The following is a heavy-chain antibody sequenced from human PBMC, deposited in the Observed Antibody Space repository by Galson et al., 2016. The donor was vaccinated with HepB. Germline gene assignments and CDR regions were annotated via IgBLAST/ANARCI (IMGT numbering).Heavy chain of an antibody. Sequence: ETLSLTCIVSGGSMSSSNLYWGWIRQPPGKGLEWIGSIYYSGSTYYNPSLKSRVTMSADTSKNQFSLRLNSGTAADTAVYYCAINWYSRKSDPWGQGTLVTVSS. J-gene: IGHJ5*02. D-gene: IGHD6-13*01. V-gene: IGHV4-39*01. CDR1: GGSMSSSNLY. CDR3: AINWYSRKSDP. CDR2: IYYSGST.